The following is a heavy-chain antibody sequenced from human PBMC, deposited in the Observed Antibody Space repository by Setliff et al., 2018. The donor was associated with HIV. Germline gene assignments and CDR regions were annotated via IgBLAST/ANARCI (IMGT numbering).Heavy chain of an antibody. CDR2: IDPNSGET. CDR1: GYTFTGHY. D-gene: IGHD3-10*02. Sequence: ASVKVSCKASGYTFTGHYIHWVRQAPGQGPEWMGWIDPNSGETSFAQKFQGRVTMTRDTSITTAYMELSRLSSDDTAVYYCARVFGVRQAFDNWGQGTLVTVSS. CDR3: ARVFGVRQAFDN. V-gene: IGHV1-2*02. J-gene: IGHJ4*02.